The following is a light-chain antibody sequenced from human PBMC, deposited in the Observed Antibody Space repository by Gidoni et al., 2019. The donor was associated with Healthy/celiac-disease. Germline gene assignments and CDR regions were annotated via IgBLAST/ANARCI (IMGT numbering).Light chain of an antibody. CDR1: SSDVCGYNY. Sequence: QSALTLPASVSGSPVQSITISCTGTSSDVCGYNYVSWYHQHPGKSPKLMIYDVSNRPSGVSTRFSGSKSGNTASLTISGLQAEDEADYYCSSYTSSSTPLVFGTGTKVTVL. CDR2: DVS. V-gene: IGLV2-14*03. CDR3: SSYTSSSTPLV. J-gene: IGLJ1*01.